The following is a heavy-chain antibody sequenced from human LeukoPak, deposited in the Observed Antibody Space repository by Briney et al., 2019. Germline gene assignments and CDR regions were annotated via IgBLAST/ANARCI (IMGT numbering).Heavy chain of an antibody. J-gene: IGHJ4*02. CDR2: INPSGGST. V-gene: IGHV1-46*01. Sequence: ASVKVSCKASGYTFTSHYMHWVRQAPAQGHEWMGIINPSGGSTSYAQKFQGRVTMTRDTSTSTVYMELSSLRFEDTAVYYCARDGRLGYYGSGTDLGGWGQGTLVTVSS. D-gene: IGHD3-10*01. CDR1: GYTFTSHY. CDR3: ARDGRLGYYGSGTDLGG.